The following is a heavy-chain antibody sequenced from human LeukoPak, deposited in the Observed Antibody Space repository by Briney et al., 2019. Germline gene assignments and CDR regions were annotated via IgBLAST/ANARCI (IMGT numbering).Heavy chain of an antibody. V-gene: IGHV1-8*01. D-gene: IGHD3-3*01. J-gene: IGHJ4*02. Sequence: ASVTVSCKASGYTFTSYDINWVRQATGQGLEWMGWMNPNSGNTGYAQKFQGRVTMTRNTSISTAYMELSSLRSEDTAVYYCARGGDRFLPFDYWGQGTLVTVSS. CDR1: GYTFTSYD. CDR3: ARGGDRFLPFDY. CDR2: MNPNSGNT.